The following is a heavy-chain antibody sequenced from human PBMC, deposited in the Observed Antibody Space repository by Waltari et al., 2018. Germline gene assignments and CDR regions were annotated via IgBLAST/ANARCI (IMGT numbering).Heavy chain of an antibody. CDR3: ARDSGTYGPDY. D-gene: IGHD1-26*01. Sequence: QAQLVQSGAEVRKPGASVKVSCKTSGYSFTRYYMYWVRKAPGQGLGWMGQINPSGDGASYAQKFQGRFSMTKDTSTSTLYMELTSLRSEDTAVYYCARDSGTYGPDYWGQGSLVTVSS. V-gene: IGHV1-46*01. J-gene: IGHJ4*02. CDR1: GYSFTRYY. CDR2: INPSGDGA.